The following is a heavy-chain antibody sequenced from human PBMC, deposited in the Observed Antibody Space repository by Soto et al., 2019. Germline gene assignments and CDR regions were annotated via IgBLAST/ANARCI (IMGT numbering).Heavy chain of an antibody. Sequence: PSETLSVTSPVSGGYISSADYYWSWIRQPPGKGLEWIGYFHSSGATYKDPSLKSRVTISVDTSKNQISLKLDSVTAADTAVYYCASIWFGDFDYWGHGTLVTVSS. CDR2: FHSSGAT. V-gene: IGHV4-30-4*01. D-gene: IGHD3-10*01. J-gene: IGHJ4*01. CDR1: GGYISSADYY. CDR3: ASIWFGDFDY.